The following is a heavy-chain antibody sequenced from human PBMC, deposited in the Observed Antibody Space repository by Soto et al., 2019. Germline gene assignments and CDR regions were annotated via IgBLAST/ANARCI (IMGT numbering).Heavy chain of an antibody. D-gene: IGHD2-21*02. CDR1: GGTFSIYT. CDR2: FIPMIGTA. Sequence: QVQLVQSGAEVKRPGSSINISCKASGGTFSIYTVSWVRQAPGQGLEWMGRFIPMIGTANYAQNFQGRVTLSADKSATTAYLELSRLTPQDTALYYCARVDVTLAPERPGAFDVWGQGTAVTVSP. CDR3: ARVDVTLAPERPGAFDV. J-gene: IGHJ3*01. V-gene: IGHV1-69*08.